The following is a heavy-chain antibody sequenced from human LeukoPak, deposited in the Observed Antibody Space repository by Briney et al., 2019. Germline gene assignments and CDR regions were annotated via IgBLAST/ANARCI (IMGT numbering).Heavy chain of an antibody. J-gene: IGHJ4*02. Sequence: PGGSLRLSCAASGFIFRDYWMNWVRQAPGQGLEWLANIKQDGGARYYVGSVKGRFTISSDSAKSLVYLQMDSLRAEDTATYYCARGYNGGSDYWGQGTLVTVSS. D-gene: IGHD3-16*01. V-gene: IGHV3-7*01. CDR3: ARGYNGGSDY. CDR1: GFIFRDYW. CDR2: IKQDGGAR.